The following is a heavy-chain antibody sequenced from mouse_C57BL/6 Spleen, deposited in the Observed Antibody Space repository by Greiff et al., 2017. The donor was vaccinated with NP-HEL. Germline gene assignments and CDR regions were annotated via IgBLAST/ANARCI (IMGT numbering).Heavy chain of an antibody. Sequence: EVKLVESGGGLVKPGGSLKLSCAASGFTFSDYGMHWVRQAPEKGLEWVAYISSGSSTIYYADTVKGRFTISRDNAKNTLFLQMTSLRSEDTAMYYCARRPVVAPYAMDDWGQGTSVTVSS. CDR3: ARRPVVAPYAMDD. J-gene: IGHJ4*01. D-gene: IGHD1-1*01. CDR2: ISSGSSTI. V-gene: IGHV5-17*01. CDR1: GFTFSDYG.